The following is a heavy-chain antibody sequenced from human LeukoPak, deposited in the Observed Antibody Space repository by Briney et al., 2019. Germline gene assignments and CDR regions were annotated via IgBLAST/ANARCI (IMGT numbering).Heavy chain of an antibody. CDR1: GFTFGTTA. D-gene: IGHD3-16*01. V-gene: IGHV3-23*01. Sequence: GGSLRLSCAASGFTFGTTAMSWVRQAPGKGLEWVSTISGYGASTYYADSVKGRFTISRDNSKNTLYLQMNRLRAEDTAVYYCARDWGEGFFSMAFDIWGQGTMVTVSS. CDR3: ARDWGEGFFSMAFDI. CDR2: ISGYGAST. J-gene: IGHJ3*02.